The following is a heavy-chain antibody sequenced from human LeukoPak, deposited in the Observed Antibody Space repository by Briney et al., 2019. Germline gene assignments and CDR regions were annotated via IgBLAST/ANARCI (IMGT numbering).Heavy chain of an antibody. V-gene: IGHV3-30*18. J-gene: IGHJ4*02. Sequence: GGSLRLSCAASGFTFSSYGMLWVRQAPGKGLEWVAVISYDGSNKYYADSVKGRFTISRDNSKNTLYLQMNSLRAEDTAVYYCANLNLGGPDYWGQGTLVTVSS. D-gene: IGHD3-16*01. CDR1: GFTFSSYG. CDR3: ANLNLGGPDY. CDR2: ISYDGSNK.